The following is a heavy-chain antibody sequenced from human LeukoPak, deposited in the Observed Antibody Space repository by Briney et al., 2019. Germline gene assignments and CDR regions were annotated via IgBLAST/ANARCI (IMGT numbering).Heavy chain of an antibody. J-gene: IGHJ6*02. CDR3: ARLRSSSSGSYYYYYGMDV. D-gene: IGHD6-13*01. CDR2: IYYSGST. V-gene: IGHV4-59*08. Sequence: SETLSLTRTVSGGSISSYYWSWIRQPPGKGLEWIGYIYYSGSTNYNPSLKSRVTISVDTSKNQFSLKLSSVTAADTAVYYCARLRSSSSGSYYYYYGMDVWGQGTTVTVSS. CDR1: GGSISSYY.